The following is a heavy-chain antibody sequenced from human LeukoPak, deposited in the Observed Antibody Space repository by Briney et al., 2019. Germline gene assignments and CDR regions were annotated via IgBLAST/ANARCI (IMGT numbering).Heavy chain of an antibody. CDR1: GFTFSSYG. Sequence: GGSLRLSCAASGFTFSSYGMHWVRQAPGKGLEWVAVISYDGSNKYYADSVKGRFTISRDNSKNTLYLQMNSLRAEDTAVYYCAKEYEVAAAGPPLGFDYWGQGTLVTVSS. D-gene: IGHD6-13*01. CDR2: ISYDGSNK. CDR3: AKEYEVAAAGPPLGFDY. J-gene: IGHJ4*02. V-gene: IGHV3-30*18.